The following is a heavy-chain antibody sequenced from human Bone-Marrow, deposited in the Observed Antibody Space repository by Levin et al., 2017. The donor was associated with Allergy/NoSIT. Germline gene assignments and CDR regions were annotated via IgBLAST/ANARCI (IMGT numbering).Heavy chain of an antibody. J-gene: IGHJ4*02. CDR2: ISHRGNT. V-gene: IGHV4-31*03. CDR3: ARLDGYNFDS. Sequence: PSETLSLTCTVSNASIGRGGYYWSWLRQHPGKGLEHIGYISHRGNTYYNPSLKSRLTMSLDTSNNQFSLNLISVTAADTAMYYCARLDGYNFDSWGQGTPVIVSS. CDR1: NASIGRGGYY. D-gene: IGHD5-12*01.